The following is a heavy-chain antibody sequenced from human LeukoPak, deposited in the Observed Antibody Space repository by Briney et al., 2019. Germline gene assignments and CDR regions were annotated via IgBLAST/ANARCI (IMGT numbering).Heavy chain of an antibody. V-gene: IGHV4-39*07. J-gene: IGHJ4*02. D-gene: IGHD3-22*01. CDR1: GGYIGSSSYY. Sequence: SETLSLTCTVSGGYIGSSSYYWDWIRQSPGKGLEWVGSFYYSGSTYYNPSLKSRVTISVDTSKNQFSLKLSSVTAADTAVYYCARELLLNYYFDYWGQGTLVTVSS. CDR2: FYYSGST. CDR3: ARELLLNYYFDY.